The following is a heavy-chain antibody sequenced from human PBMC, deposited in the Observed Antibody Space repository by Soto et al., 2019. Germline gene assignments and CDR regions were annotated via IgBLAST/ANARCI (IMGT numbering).Heavy chain of an antibody. Sequence: QLVESGGGLVQPGGSLRLSCAASGFTVSSNFMNWVRQSPGKGLEWLAVLYPGHGTYYSDFVKDRFTISRDHSKNTLYPQWNRLRAEDTASYYCARQCGGDCSTAVDLWGQGKMVTV. CDR1: GFTVSSNF. CDR3: ARQCGGDCSTAVDL. D-gene: IGHD2-21*01. CDR2: LYPGHGT. V-gene: IGHV3-66*04. J-gene: IGHJ3*01.